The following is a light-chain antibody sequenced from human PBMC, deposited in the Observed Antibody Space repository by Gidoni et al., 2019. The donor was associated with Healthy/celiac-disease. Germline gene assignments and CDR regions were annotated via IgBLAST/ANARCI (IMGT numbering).Light chain of an antibody. Sequence: QSVLTQPLSVSAAPGPSVTISCTGSSSNIGAGYDVHWYQQLPGTAPKLLIYGNSNRPSGVPDRFSGSKSGTSASLAITGLQAEDEADYYCQSYDSSLSGSRVFGGGTKLTVL. J-gene: IGLJ2*01. CDR1: SSNIGAGYD. CDR2: GNS. CDR3: QSYDSSLSGSRV. V-gene: IGLV1-40*01.